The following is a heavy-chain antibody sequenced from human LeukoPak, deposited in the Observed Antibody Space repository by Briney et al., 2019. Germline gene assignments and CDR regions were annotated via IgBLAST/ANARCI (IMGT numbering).Heavy chain of an antibody. CDR1: GFSFSTYW. D-gene: IGHD6-19*01. CDR3: ARDLAAVPGPRMDV. V-gene: IGHV3-7*03. Sequence: PGGSLRLSRAASGFSFSTYWMSWVRQAPGKGLEWVALINPDGTERYYVDSVKGRFTISRDNAKNSLDLQMDSLRAEDTAMYSCARDLAAVPGPRMDVWGQGTTVTVSS. CDR2: INPDGTER. J-gene: IGHJ6*02.